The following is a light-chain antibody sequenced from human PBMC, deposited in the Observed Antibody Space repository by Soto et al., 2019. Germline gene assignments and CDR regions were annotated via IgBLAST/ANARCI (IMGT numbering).Light chain of an antibody. CDR1: SSNIGRDT. CDR2: SNN. Sequence: QSVLTQPPSASGTPGQRVTISCSGSSSNIGRDTVNWYLQLPGTAPKLLIYSNNQRPSGVSDRFSGSKSGTSASLAISGLQSEDEADYYCASWDGSLNGWVFGGGTKVTVL. CDR3: ASWDGSLNGWV. J-gene: IGLJ3*02. V-gene: IGLV1-44*01.